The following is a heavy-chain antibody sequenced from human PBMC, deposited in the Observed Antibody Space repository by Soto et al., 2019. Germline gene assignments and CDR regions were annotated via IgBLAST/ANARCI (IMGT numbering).Heavy chain of an antibody. CDR2: ISGSGTGT. J-gene: IGHJ4*02. CDR3: ARSLSALFSFGDFNY. D-gene: IGHD2-21*01. CDR1: GFTFSRYA. V-gene: IGHV3-23*01. Sequence: EVHLLESGGGLVQPGGSLRLSCAASGFTFSRYALNWVRQAPGKGLEWVAGISGSGTGTHYAPSVKGRFIISSDSSKNTFYLRMNSLRAEDTAMYYCARSLSALFSFGDFNYWGQGALVTVSS.